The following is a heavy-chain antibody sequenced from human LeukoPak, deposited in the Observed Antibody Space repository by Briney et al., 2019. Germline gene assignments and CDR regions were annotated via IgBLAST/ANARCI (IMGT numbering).Heavy chain of an antibody. Sequence: GGSLRLSCAASGFTFSSYAMHWVRQAPGKGLEWVAVISYDGSNKYYADSVKGRFPISRDNSKNTLYLQMNSLRAEDTAVYYCARELLWFGEFNTEYDYWGQGTLVTVSS. CDR3: ARELLWFGEFNTEYDY. CDR2: ISYDGSNK. J-gene: IGHJ4*02. CDR1: GFTFSSYA. D-gene: IGHD3-10*01. V-gene: IGHV3-30-3*01.